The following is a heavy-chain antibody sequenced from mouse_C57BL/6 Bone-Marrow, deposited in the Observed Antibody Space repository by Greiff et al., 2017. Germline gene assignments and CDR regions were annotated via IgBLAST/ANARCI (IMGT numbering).Heavy chain of an antibody. D-gene: IGHD3-3*01. J-gene: IGHJ2*01. V-gene: IGHV3-6*01. CDR3: AREGWEENFDY. CDR1: GYSITSGYY. Sequence: EVQLVESGPGLVKPSQSLSLTCSVTGYSITSGYYWNWIRQFPGNKLEWMGYISYDGSNNYNPSLKNRISITRDTSKNQFFLKLNSVTTEDTATYYCAREGWEENFDYWGQGTTLTVSS. CDR2: ISYDGSN.